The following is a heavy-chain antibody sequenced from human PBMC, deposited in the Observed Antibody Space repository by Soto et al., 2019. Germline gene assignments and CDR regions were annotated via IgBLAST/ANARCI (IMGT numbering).Heavy chain of an antibody. J-gene: IGHJ6*02. Sequence: LRLSCAASGFTFSSYSMNWVRQAPGKGLEWVSAISTGGAYIYYADSVKGRFTSSRDNAKNSLYLEMNSLSAEDTAVYYCARTYGSRDQYYYYHAMDVWGQGTTVTVSS. V-gene: IGHV3-21*01. CDR1: GFTFSSYS. CDR2: ISTGGAYI. CDR3: ARTYGSRDQYYYYHAMDV. D-gene: IGHD3-10*01.